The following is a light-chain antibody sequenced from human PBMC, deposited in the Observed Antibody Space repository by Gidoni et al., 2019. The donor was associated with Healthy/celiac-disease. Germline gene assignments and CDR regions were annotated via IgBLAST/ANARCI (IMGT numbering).Light chain of an antibody. CDR3: QKYNSAPPLT. CDR1: QVISNY. Sequence: DIHMTQSPSSLSASVGDRVTITCRASQVISNYLACYKQKPGKVPKLLIYAASTFQSGVPSRFSGSGSGTDFTLTISSLQPEDVATYYCQKYNSAPPLTFGPGTKVDIK. CDR2: AAS. J-gene: IGKJ3*01. V-gene: IGKV1-27*01.